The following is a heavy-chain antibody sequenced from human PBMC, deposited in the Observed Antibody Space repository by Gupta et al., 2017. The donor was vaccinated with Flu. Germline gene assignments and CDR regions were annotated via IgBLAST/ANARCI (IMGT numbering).Heavy chain of an antibody. V-gene: IGHV5-51*03. Sequence: EVQLVQSGAEVKKPGESLQISCTGSGYSFTNYWLGWVRQMPGKGLEWMGSFYPDDSDVRYSPSFQGQVTISADKSINTAYLQWSSLQASDTAIYYCVRPLYSGTYYSREYYFDYWGQGTLVTVSS. CDR2: FYPDDSDV. CDR3: VRPLYSGTYYSREYYFDY. D-gene: IGHD1-26*01. CDR1: GYSFTNYW. J-gene: IGHJ4*02.